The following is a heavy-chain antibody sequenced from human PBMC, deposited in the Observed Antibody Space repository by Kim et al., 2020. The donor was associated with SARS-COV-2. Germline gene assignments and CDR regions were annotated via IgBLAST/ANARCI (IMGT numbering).Heavy chain of an antibody. J-gene: IGHJ4*02. D-gene: IGHD2-2*01. V-gene: IGHV4-59*08. CDR3: ARQEKGCSSNSCYAKNFDY. Sequence: SETLSLTCTVSGGSIRSHYWNWIRQPPGKGLEWIGYIHYSGSTNYNPSLKSRVTISVDTSKNQFSLKLSSVTAADTAVYYCARQEKGCSSNSCYAKNFDYWGQGTLVTVSS. CDR1: GGSIRSHY. CDR2: IHYSGST.